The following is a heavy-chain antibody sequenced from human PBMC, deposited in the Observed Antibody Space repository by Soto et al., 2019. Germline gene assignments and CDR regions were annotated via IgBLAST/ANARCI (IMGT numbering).Heavy chain of an antibody. CDR2: IIHIFGTA. Sequence: QVQLVQSGAEVKKPGSSVKVSCKASGGTFSSYAISWVRQAPGQGLEWMGGIIHIFGTANYAQKFQGRVTITADESTSTAYMELSSLTPDDTAVYYCARERSSSWYLGEFDYWGQGTLVTVSS. D-gene: IGHD6-13*01. J-gene: IGHJ4*02. CDR3: ARERSSSWYLGEFDY. V-gene: IGHV1-69*12. CDR1: GGTFSSYA.